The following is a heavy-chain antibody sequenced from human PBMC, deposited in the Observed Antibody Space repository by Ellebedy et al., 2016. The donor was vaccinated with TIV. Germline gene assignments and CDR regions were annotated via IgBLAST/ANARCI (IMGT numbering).Heavy chain of an antibody. CDR3: ARGGDTLSAYENWFDS. D-gene: IGHD3-9*01. CDR1: GFPLTGYF. CDR2: ISAYNGNT. Sequence: ASVKVSCKASGFPLTGYFVHWVRQAPGQGLEWMGWISAYNGNTNYVQRFQGRVTMTTDTSTSTAYMELRSLRSDDTAVYYCARGGDTLSAYENWFDSWGQGTLVTVSS. V-gene: IGHV1-18*01. J-gene: IGHJ5*01.